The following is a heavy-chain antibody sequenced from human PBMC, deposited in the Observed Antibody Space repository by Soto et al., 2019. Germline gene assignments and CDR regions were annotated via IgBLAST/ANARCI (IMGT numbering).Heavy chain of an antibody. D-gene: IGHD6-13*01. Sequence: GESLKISCKGTGYSFTSYWISWVRQMPGKGLEWMGRIDPSDSYTNYSPSFQGHVTISADKSISTAYLQWSSLKASDTAVYYCARGGSSRWTSLDYWGQGTLVTVSS. CDR1: GYSFTSYW. J-gene: IGHJ4*02. CDR2: IDPSDSYT. CDR3: ARGGSSRWTSLDY. V-gene: IGHV5-10-1*01.